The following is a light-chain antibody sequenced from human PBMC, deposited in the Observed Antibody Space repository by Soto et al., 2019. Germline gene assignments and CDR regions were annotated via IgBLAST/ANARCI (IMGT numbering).Light chain of an antibody. J-gene: IGKJ1*01. CDR3: QQYNNYPRT. CDR2: KAS. CDR1: QSISSW. Sequence: DIQMTQSPSTLSASVGDRVTITCRASQSISSWLAWYQQKPGKAPKVLIYKASSLESGVPSRFSCSGSGTEFTLTISSRQPDDFGTYYCQQYNNYPRTFGQGTKVEV. V-gene: IGKV1-5*03.